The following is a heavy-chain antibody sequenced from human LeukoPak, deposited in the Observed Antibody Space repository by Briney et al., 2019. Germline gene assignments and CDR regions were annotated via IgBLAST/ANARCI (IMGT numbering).Heavy chain of an antibody. CDR3: ARDQGLLVVAGRFGY. D-gene: IGHD6-19*01. CDR2: INSDGSST. CDR1: GFTFSSSW. V-gene: IGHV3-74*01. J-gene: IGHJ4*02. Sequence: GGSLRLSCAASGFTFSSSWMHWVRQAPGKGLVWVSRINSDGSSTSYADSVKGRFTISRDNAKNTLYLQMNSLRAEDTAVYYCARDQGLLVVAGRFGYWGQGTLVTVSS.